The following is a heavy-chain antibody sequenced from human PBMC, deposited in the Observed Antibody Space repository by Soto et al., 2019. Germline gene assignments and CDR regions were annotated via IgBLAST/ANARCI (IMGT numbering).Heavy chain of an antibody. J-gene: IGHJ4*02. CDR2: SNHSGST. CDR3: ASGQISLLLDC. Sequence: QVQLQQWGAGLLKPSETLSLTCAVYGGSFSAYYWSWIRQPPGKGLEWIGESNHSGSTNYNPSLKTRVAISVDTSEYQFSLQLRSVTSAGTAVYYWASGQISLLLDCWGQGVLVTVSS. CDR1: GGSFSAYY. D-gene: IGHD2-8*02. V-gene: IGHV4-34*01.